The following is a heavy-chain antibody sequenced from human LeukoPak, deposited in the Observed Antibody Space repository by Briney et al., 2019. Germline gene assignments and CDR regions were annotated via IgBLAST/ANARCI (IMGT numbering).Heavy chain of an antibody. J-gene: IGHJ5*02. CDR1: GYTFTSFG. D-gene: IGHD3-10*01. CDR3: ARDRKITMVRGVISSWFDP. V-gene: IGHV1-18*01. Sequence: SVKLSCKASGYTFTSFGISWVRQAPGQGLEWMGWISAYNGVTNDAQKLQGRVTMTTDTSTSTAYMELRSLRSDDSAVYYRARDRKITMVRGVISSWFDPWGQGTLVTVSS. CDR2: ISAYNGVT.